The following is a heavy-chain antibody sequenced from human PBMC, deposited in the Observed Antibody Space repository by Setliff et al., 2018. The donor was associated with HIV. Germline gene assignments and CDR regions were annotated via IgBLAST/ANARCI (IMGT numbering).Heavy chain of an antibody. Sequence: ASVKVSCKASGYTFTGYYIHWVRQAPGQGLQWMGRINPNIGSTNYAQKLQGRVTMTTDTSTSTAYMELRSLRSDDTAVYYCARDDFMYYNFWSGYLVDYWGQGTLVTVSS. CDR1: GYTFTGYY. V-gene: IGHV1-2*06. CDR3: ARDDFMYYNFWSGYLVDY. J-gene: IGHJ4*02. CDR2: INPNIGST. D-gene: IGHD3-3*01.